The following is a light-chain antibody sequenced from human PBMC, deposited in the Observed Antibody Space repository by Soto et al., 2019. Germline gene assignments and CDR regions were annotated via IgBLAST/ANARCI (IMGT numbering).Light chain of an antibody. V-gene: IGKV1-39*01. CDR1: QSISSY. CDR3: QQRYSTSSWT. Sequence: DIQMTQSPSSLSASVGDRVTITCRASQSISSYLTWYQQKPGKAPKLLIYTASSLQSGVPSRFSGSGSGTDFTLTISSLQPEDFVAYYCQQRYSTSSWTFGQGTKVEIK. CDR2: TAS. J-gene: IGKJ1*01.